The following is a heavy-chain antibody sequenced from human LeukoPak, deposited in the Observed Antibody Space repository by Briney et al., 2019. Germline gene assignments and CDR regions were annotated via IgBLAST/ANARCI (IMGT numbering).Heavy chain of an antibody. J-gene: IGHJ3*02. V-gene: IGHV4-39*07. CDR1: GGSISSSSYY. Sequence: SETLSLTCTVSGGSISSSSYYWGWIRQPPGKGLEWIGSIYYSGSTNYNPSLKSRVTISVDTSKNQFSLKLSSVTAADTAVYYCARDPRYTYGYSDGAFDSWGQGTMVTVSS. D-gene: IGHD5-18*01. CDR3: ARDPRYTYGYSDGAFDS. CDR2: IYYSGST.